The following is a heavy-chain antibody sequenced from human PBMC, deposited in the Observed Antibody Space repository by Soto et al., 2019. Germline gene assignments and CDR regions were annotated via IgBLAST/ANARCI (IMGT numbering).Heavy chain of an antibody. D-gene: IGHD2-15*01. V-gene: IGHV4-39*07. J-gene: IGHJ4*02. CDR3: ARGPQYCSGGSCYSGYFDY. CDR1: GGSISSGGYY. Sequence: PSETLSLTCTVSGGSISSGGYYWSWIRQPPGKGLEWIGEINHSGSTNYNPSLKSRVTISVDTSKNQFSLKLSSVTAADTAVYYCARGPQYCSGGSCYSGYFDYWGQGTLVTVSS. CDR2: INHSGST.